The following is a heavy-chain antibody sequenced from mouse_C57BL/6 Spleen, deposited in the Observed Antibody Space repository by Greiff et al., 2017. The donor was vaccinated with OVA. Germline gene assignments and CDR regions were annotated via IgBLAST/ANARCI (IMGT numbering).Heavy chain of an antibody. CDR3: ASGGLREWYFDV. Sequence: QVQLQQPGAELVKPGASVKLSCKASGYTFTSYWMQWVKQRPGQGLEWIGEIDPSDSYTNYNQKFKGKATLTVDTSSSTAYMQLSSLTSEDSAVYYCASGGLREWYFDVWGTGTTVTVSS. CDR2: IDPSDSYT. J-gene: IGHJ1*03. CDR1: GYTFTSYW. V-gene: IGHV1-50*01. D-gene: IGHD1-1*01.